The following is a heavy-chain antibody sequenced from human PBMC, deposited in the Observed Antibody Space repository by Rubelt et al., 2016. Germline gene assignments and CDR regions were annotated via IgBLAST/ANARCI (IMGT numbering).Heavy chain of an antibody. CDR1: GFTFSSYA. CDR2: ISGSGGST. V-gene: IGHV3-23*01. J-gene: IGHJ4*02. CDR3: AKGGTGGYFDY. D-gene: IGHD3/OR15-3a*01. Sequence: EVQLLESGGGLVQPGGSLRLSCAASGFTFSSYAMSWVRQAPGKGLEWVSGISGSGGSTYYADSVKGRITISRDNSKNTLYLQINSLRAEDTAVYYCAKGGTGGYFDYWGQGTLVTVSS.